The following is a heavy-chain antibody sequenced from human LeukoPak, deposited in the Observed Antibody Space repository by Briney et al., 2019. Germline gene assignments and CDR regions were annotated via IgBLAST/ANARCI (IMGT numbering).Heavy chain of an antibody. CDR2: IFFTGNT. Sequence: SETLSLTCTVSGGSICSYYWSWIRQPPGDGLEWIGYIFFTGNTNYNPSLRSRITISIDTSKNQFSLKLSSVTAADTAVYYCAREVEAFDIWGQGTMVTVSS. V-gene: IGHV4-59*12. D-gene: IGHD5-24*01. CDR1: GGSICSYY. J-gene: IGHJ3*02. CDR3: AREVEAFDI.